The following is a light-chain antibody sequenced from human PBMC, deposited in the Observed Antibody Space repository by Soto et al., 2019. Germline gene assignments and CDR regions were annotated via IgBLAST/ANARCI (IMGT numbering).Light chain of an antibody. J-gene: IGKJ2*01. CDR2: SAS. CDR3: QQGYSTLPYT. V-gene: IGKV1-39*01. CDR1: QIIRTY. Sequence: DIQMTQSPSSLSASVGDRVTITCRSIQIIRTYLNWYQQKPGKAPKLLIYSASTLQSGVPSRFSGSGSGANFSLTISSLQPEDFATYYCQQGYSTLPYTFGQGTKVDIK.